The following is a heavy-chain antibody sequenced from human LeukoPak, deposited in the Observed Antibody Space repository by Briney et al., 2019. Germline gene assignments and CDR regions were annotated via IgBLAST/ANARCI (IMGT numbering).Heavy chain of an antibody. CDR1: GGSISSYY. V-gene: IGHV4-59*01. D-gene: IGHD5-12*01. CDR3: AREDSGYDYSPFDY. J-gene: IGHJ4*02. Sequence: SETLSLTCTVSGGSISSYYWSWVRQPPGKGLEWIGYIYYSGSTNYNPSLKSRVTISVDTSMNQFSLKLLSVTAADTAVYYCAREDSGYDYSPFDYWGQGILVTVSS. CDR2: IYYSGST.